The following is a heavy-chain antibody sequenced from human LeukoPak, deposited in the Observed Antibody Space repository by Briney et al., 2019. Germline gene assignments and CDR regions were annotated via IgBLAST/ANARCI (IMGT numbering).Heavy chain of an antibody. D-gene: IGHD3-3*01. V-gene: IGHV4-39*01. J-gene: IGHJ4*02. CDR3: ASHGTIFEKNFDY. CDR1: GGSISSSNYY. CDR2: IYYSGST. Sequence: SETLSLTCTVSGGSISSSNYYWGWIRQPPGKGLEWIGTIYYSGSTFYNPSLKSRVTISVDTSKNQFSLKLSSVTAADTAVYYCASHGTIFEKNFDYWGQGTLVTVSS.